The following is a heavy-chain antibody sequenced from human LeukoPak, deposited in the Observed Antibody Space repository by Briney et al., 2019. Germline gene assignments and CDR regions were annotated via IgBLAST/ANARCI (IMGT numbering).Heavy chain of an antibody. J-gene: IGHJ4*02. D-gene: IGHD6-13*01. V-gene: IGHV1-69*05. CDR1: GGTFSSYA. CDR2: IIPIFGTA. Sequence: SVKVSCKASGGTFSSYAISWVRQAPGQGLEWMGRIIPIFGTANYAQKFQGRVTITTDESTSTAYMELSSLRSEDTAVYYCERGAGSSWYMDYFDYWGQGTLVTVSS. CDR3: ERGAGSSWYMDYFDY.